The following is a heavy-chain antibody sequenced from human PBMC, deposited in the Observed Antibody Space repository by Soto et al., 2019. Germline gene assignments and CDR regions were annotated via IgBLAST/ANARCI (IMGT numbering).Heavy chain of an antibody. CDR3: AKSPNPESATPSYYGIAG. CDR2: IIPVLGVE. J-gene: IGHJ6*02. Sequence: VASVKVSCKASGGSFSSYIVSWVRQAPGQGLEWMGRIIPVLGVEYYAQKFQGRVTITADKSTSTAYMELSSLRSEDTAVYYCAKSPNPESATPSYYGIAGWALGNTVTVSS. D-gene: IGHD2-15*01. V-gene: IGHV1-69*02. CDR1: GGSFSSYI.